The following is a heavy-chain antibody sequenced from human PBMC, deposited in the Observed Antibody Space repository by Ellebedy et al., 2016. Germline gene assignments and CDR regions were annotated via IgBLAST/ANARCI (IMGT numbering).Heavy chain of an antibody. J-gene: IGHJ4*02. CDR1: GFTFSTYW. CDR3: TRGFGNY. D-gene: IGHD3-10*01. V-gene: IGHV3-74*01. Sequence: GESLKISXAASGFTFSTYWMHWVRQAPGKGLVWVSRINSDGTTTTYADSVKGRFTISRDNSKNTLYLQMNSLRSEDTAVYYCTRGFGNYWGQGTLVTVSS. CDR2: INSDGTTT.